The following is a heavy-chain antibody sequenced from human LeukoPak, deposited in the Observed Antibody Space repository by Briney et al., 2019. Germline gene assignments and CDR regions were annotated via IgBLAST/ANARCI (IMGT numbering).Heavy chain of an antibody. D-gene: IGHD5-18*01. Sequence: KPGGSLRLSCAVSGFTFSNAWMSWVRQVPGKGLEWVGRIKSKTDGGTTDYAAPVKGRFTISRDDSKNTLYLQMNSLKTEDTAVYYCTTDSGDTAMVDYWGQGTLVTVSS. J-gene: IGHJ4*02. V-gene: IGHV3-15*01. CDR1: GFTFSNAW. CDR2: IKSKTDGGTT. CDR3: TTDSGDTAMVDY.